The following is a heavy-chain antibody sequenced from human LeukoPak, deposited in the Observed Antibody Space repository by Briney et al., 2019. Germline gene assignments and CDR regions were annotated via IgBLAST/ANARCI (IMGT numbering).Heavy chain of an antibody. Sequence: PGGSLRLSCAASGFTFSSYSMNWVRQAPGKGLEWVSSISSSSSYIYYADSVKGRFTISRDNAKNSLYLQMNSLRAEDTAVYYCARVYLFYYYDSSGYLDYWGQGTLVTVSS. J-gene: IGHJ4*02. CDR1: GFTFSSYS. D-gene: IGHD3-22*01. V-gene: IGHV3-21*01. CDR2: ISSSSSYI. CDR3: ARVYLFYYYDSSGYLDY.